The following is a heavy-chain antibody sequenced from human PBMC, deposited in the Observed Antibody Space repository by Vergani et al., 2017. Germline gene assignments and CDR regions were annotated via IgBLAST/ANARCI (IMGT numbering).Heavy chain of an antibody. Sequence: QVRLQESGPGLVKPSETLSLTCTVSGASVSSSVSSSGYSWGWLRQPPGKGLGWIASLYYRGNSYYSPSLSSGLTISVDTSKNQFSLRLNSVPAADTAVYYCARHQGSMGFGELPIRGYWFDPWGQGTLVTVSS. V-gene: IGHV4-39*01. CDR2: LYYRGNS. CDR1: GASVSSSVSSSGYS. J-gene: IGHJ5*02. CDR3: ARHQGSMGFGELPIRGYWFDP. D-gene: IGHD3-10*01.